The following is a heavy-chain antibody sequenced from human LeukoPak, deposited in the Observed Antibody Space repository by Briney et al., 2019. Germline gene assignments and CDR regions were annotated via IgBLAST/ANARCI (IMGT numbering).Heavy chain of an antibody. Sequence: GSLRLSCTASGFTFGDYAMSWIRQPPGKGLEWIGYIYYSGSTNYNPSLKSRVTISVDTSKNQFSLKLSSVTAADTAVYYCARTYYYYGSGSYYNGQYYYYYYMDVWGKGTTVTVSS. D-gene: IGHD3-10*01. CDR3: ARTYYYYGSGSYYNGQYYYYYYMDV. V-gene: IGHV4-59*01. CDR2: IYYSGST. CDR1: GFTFGDYA. J-gene: IGHJ6*03.